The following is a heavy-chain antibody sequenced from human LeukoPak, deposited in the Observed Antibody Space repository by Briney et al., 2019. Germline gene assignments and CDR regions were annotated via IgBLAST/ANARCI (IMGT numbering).Heavy chain of an antibody. CDR2: TYYRSKWYN. J-gene: IGHJ4*02. CDR3: VREDCTGGSCYSGFDY. D-gene: IGHD2-15*01. V-gene: IGHV6-1*01. CDR1: GDSVSSNSAA. Sequence: SQTLSLTCAISGDSVSSNSAAWNWIRQSPSRGLEWLGRTYYRSKWYNDYAVSVKSRITINPDTSKNQFSLQLDSVTPEDTAVYLCVREDCTGGSCYSGFDYWAQGTLVTVSS.